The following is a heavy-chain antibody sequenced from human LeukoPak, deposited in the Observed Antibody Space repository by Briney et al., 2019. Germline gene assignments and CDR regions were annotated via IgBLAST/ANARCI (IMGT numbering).Heavy chain of an antibody. CDR2: ISSSGSTI. CDR3: ARGGVSDDSSGGPTFVDY. D-gene: IGHD3-22*01. Sequence: GGSLRLSCAASGFTFSSYEMNWVRQAPGKGLEWVSYISSSGSTIYYADSVKGRFTISRDNAKNSLYLQMNSLRAEDTALYYCARGGVSDDSSGGPTFVDYWGQGTLVTVSS. J-gene: IGHJ4*02. CDR1: GFTFSSYE. V-gene: IGHV3-48*03.